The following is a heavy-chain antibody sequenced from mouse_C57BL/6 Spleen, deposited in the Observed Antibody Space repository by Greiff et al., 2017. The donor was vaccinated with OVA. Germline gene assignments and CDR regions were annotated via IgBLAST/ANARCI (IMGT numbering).Heavy chain of an antibody. V-gene: IGHV1-61*01. CDR2: LYPSDSET. Sequence: QVQLQQPGAELVRPGSSVKLSCKASGYTFTSYWMDWVKQRPGQGLEWIGNLYPSDSETHYNQKFKGKATLTVDKSSSPAYMPLSSLTSEDAAVEYGAREPGSNLGLAYWGQGTLVTVSA. D-gene: IGHD1-1*01. CDR1: GYTFTSYW. CDR3: AREPGSNLGLAY. J-gene: IGHJ3*01.